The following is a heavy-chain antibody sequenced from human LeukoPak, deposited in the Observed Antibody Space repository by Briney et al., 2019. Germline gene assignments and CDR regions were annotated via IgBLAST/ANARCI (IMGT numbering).Heavy chain of an antibody. CDR3: ARDVVPRDYGDTLNAYDL. CDR2: THHDGRT. CDR1: AGSLSGYY. D-gene: IGHD4-17*01. V-gene: IGHV4-34*01. J-gene: IGHJ3*01. Sequence: SETLSLTCAVSAGSLSGYYWSWIPQSPRKGHEWMGDTHHDGRTKYKSSFKSRITIFLVSSKNEVSLRLSPVTPADTALYFCARDVVPRDYGDTLNAYDLWGQGTMVTVS.